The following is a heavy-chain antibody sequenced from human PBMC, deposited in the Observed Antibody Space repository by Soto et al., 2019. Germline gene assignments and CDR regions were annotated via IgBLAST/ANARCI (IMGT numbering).Heavy chain of an antibody. Sequence: QVQLQESGPGLVKPSQTLSLTCTVSGGSISSDYYYWSWIRQPPGKGLEWIGHMYDRGSTFYNPSLESRVTMSVDTSKNQFSLRLSAVTAVDTAVYYCARYCTHGVCSNPFYYYGMDVWGQGSPVTVSS. CDR2: MYDRGST. CDR3: ARYCTHGVCSNPFYYYGMDV. V-gene: IGHV4-30-4*01. CDR1: GGSISSDYYY. D-gene: IGHD2-8*01. J-gene: IGHJ6*02.